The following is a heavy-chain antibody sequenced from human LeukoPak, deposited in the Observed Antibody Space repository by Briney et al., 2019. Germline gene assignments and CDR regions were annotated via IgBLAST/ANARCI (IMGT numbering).Heavy chain of an antibody. CDR3: ASLGLGYCSSTSCRAIDY. CDR1: GGSISSYY. Sequence: PSETLSLTCTVSGGSISSYYWSWIRQPPGKGLEWIGYMYYSGSTNYNPSLKSRVTIAVDTSKTQFSLKLSSVTAADTAVYYCASLGLGYCSSTSCRAIDYWGQGTLVTVSS. D-gene: IGHD2-2*01. J-gene: IGHJ4*02. CDR2: MYYSGST. V-gene: IGHV4-59*12.